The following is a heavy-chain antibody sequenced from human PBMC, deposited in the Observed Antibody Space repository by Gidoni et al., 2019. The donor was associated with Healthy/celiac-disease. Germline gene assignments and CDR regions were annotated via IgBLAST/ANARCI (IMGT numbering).Heavy chain of an antibody. J-gene: IGHJ4*02. V-gene: IGHV4-39*01. Sequence: QLQLQESAPALVKPSETLSLTCTVSGGSTSSSSYYWGWIRQPPGKGLEWIGSIYYSGSTYYSPSLKSRVTISVDTSKNPFSLKLSSVTAADTAVYYCAGGPSWYQLPNTPYYFDYWGQGTLVTVSS. D-gene: IGHD2-2*01. CDR2: IYYSGST. CDR1: GGSTSSSSYY. CDR3: AGGPSWYQLPNTPYYFDY.